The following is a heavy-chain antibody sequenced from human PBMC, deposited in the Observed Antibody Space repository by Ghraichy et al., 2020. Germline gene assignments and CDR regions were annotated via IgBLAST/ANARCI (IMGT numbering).Heavy chain of an antibody. V-gene: IGHV4-30-4*01. CDR1: GGSISSGDYY. J-gene: IGHJ5*02. Sequence: SETLSLTCTVSGGSISSGDYYWSWIRQPPGKGLEWIGYIYYSGSTYYNPSLKSRVTISVDTSKNQFSLKLSSVTAADTAGYYCAREGSYYDSSGYSGWFDPWGQGTLVTVSS. CDR2: IYYSGST. D-gene: IGHD3-22*01. CDR3: AREGSYYDSSGYSGWFDP.